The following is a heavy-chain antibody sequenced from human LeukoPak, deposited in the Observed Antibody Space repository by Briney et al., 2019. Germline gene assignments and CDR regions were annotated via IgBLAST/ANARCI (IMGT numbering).Heavy chain of an antibody. D-gene: IGHD6-13*01. Sequence: PGGSLRLSCAASGFTFSSYWMHWVRHAPGKGLVWVSRINGDGSITSYADSVKGRCTISRDNAKNTLYLQMNSLRAEDTAVYYCARGSAGFDYWGQGALVTVSS. J-gene: IGHJ4*02. CDR3: ARGSAGFDY. CDR2: INGDGSIT. CDR1: GFTFSSYW. V-gene: IGHV3-74*01.